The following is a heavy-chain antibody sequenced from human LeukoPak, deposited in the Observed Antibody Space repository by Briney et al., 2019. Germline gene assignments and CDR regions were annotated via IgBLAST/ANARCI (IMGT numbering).Heavy chain of an antibody. CDR3: VRDLGGRSGH. V-gene: IGHV3-74*01. CDR1: GFTFSSNW. Sequence: GGTLRLSCAASGFTFSSNWMHWVRQAPGKGLVWVSRINEDGSTTNYADSVKGRSTIFRDNAKNTLYLQMNSLRAEDTAVYYCVRDLGGRSGHWGQGTLVTVSS. J-gene: IGHJ4*02. CDR2: INEDGSTT. D-gene: IGHD1-26*01.